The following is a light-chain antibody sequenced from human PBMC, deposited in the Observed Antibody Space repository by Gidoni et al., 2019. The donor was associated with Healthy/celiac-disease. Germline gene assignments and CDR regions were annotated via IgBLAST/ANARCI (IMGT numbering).Light chain of an antibody. CDR1: QSVSSY. CDR3: QQRSNWPPFT. J-gene: IGKJ3*01. V-gene: IGKV3-11*01. Sequence: EIVLTQSPATLSLSPGERATLSCRASQSVSSYLAWYQQKPGKAPRLLIYDASNRATGIPARFSGSVSGTDFTLTISILEPEDFAVYYCQQRSNWPPFTFGPGTKVDIK. CDR2: DAS.